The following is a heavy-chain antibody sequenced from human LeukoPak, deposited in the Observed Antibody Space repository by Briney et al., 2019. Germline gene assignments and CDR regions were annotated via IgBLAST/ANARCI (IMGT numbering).Heavy chain of an antibody. CDR1: GYTFTGYY. V-gene: IGHV1-2*02. J-gene: IGHJ4*02. CDR2: INPNSGGT. Sequence: ASEKVSCKASGYTFTGYYIHWVRQAPGQRLEWMGFINPNSGGTNYAQKFQGRVTLTRDTSISTAYIELSSLTSDDTAVYYFVRELGGYHYGSGNYPQWGQGNLVTVSS. D-gene: IGHD3-10*01. CDR3: VRELGGYHYGSGNYPQ.